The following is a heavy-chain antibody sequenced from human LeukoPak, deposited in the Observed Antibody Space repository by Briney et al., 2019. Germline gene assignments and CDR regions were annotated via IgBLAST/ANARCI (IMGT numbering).Heavy chain of an antibody. CDR3: ARKGHYYDSSGYYLKKTHYFDY. V-gene: IGHV4-34*01. CDR1: GGSFSGYY. Sequence: SETLSLTCAVYGGSFSGYYWSWIRQPPGKGLEWIGEINHSGSTNYNPSLKSRVTISVDTSKNQFSLKLSSVTAADTAVYYCARKGHYYDSSGYYLKKTHYFDYWGQGTLVTVSS. D-gene: IGHD3-22*01. CDR2: INHSGST. J-gene: IGHJ4*02.